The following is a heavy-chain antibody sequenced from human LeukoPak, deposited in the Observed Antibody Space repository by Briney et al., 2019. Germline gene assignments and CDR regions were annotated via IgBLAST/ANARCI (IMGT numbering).Heavy chain of an antibody. CDR3: ARDGGLSVVVPAAVDY. Sequence: GGSLRLSCAASGFTFSSYWMSWVRQAPGKGLEWVANIKEDGSRKYYVDSVKGRFTISRDNAKNSLYLQMNSLRAEDTAVYYCARDGGLSVVVPAAVDYWGQGTLVTVSS. V-gene: IGHV3-7*01. J-gene: IGHJ4*02. D-gene: IGHD2-2*01. CDR2: IKEDGSRK. CDR1: GFTFSSYW.